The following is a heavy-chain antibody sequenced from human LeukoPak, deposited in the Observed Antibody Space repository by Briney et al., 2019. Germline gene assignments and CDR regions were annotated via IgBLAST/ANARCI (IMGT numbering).Heavy chain of an antibody. V-gene: IGHV3-21*01. Sequence: PGGSLRLSCAASGFTFSSYSMSWVRQAPGKGLEWVSSISSSSSYIYYAYSVKGRFTISRANDKNSLYLQMNSLRAEDTAVYYCARVRYGSGGRCYYFDYWGQGTLVTVSS. CDR1: GFTFSSYS. J-gene: IGHJ4*02. D-gene: IGHD2-15*01. CDR3: ARVRYGSGGRCYYFDY. CDR2: ISSSSSYI.